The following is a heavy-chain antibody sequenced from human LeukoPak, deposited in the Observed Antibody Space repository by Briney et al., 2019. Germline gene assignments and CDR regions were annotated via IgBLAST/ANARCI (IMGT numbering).Heavy chain of an antibody. Sequence: SETLSLTCSVFGGSFSGQYWSWIRQPPGKGLEWIGEINHRGSTTYNPSLKSRVTISVDTSKSQFSLKVRSLTAADTAVYYCARDRYSNSFYYYYAMDVWGQGTTVTVSS. CDR3: ARDRYSNSFYYYYAMDV. D-gene: IGHD4-11*01. V-gene: IGHV4-34*01. J-gene: IGHJ6*02. CDR1: GGSFSGQY. CDR2: INHRGST.